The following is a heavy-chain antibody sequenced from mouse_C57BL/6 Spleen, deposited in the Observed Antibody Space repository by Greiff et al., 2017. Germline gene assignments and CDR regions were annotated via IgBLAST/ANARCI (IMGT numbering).Heavy chain of an antibody. CDR3: ARGIVYYYGSSYAMDY. D-gene: IGHD1-1*01. J-gene: IGHJ4*01. CDR2: INPSNGGT. CDR1: GYTFTSYW. Sequence: QVQLQQPGTELVKPGASVKLSCKASGYTFTSYWMHWVKQRPGQGLEWIGNINPSNGGTNYNEKFKSKATLTVDTSSSTAYMQLSSLTSEDSAVYYWARGIVYYYGSSYAMDYWGQGTSVTVSS. V-gene: IGHV1-53*01.